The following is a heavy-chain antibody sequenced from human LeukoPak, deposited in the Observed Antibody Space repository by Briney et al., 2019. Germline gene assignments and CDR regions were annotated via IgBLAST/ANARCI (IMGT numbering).Heavy chain of an antibody. Sequence: SETLSLTCAVYGGSFSGYYWSWIRQPPGKGLEGIGEINHSGSTNYNPSLKSRVTISVDTSKNQFSLKLSSVTAADTAVYYCARRGYSYGYRGVGIPPPLDYWGQGTLVTVSS. J-gene: IGHJ4*02. V-gene: IGHV4-34*01. D-gene: IGHD5-18*01. CDR2: INHSGST. CDR1: GGSFSGYY. CDR3: ARRGYSYGYRGVGIPPPLDY.